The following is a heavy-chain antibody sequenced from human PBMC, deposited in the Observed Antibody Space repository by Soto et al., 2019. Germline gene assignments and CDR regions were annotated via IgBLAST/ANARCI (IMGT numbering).Heavy chain of an antibody. CDR2: INPNSGGT. Sequence: ASVKVSCKASGYTFTDYGISWVRQAPGQGLEWMGWINPNSGGTNYAQKFQGWVTMTRDTSISTAYMELSRLRSDDTAVYYCARGHSRGYSTFDYWGQGTLVTSPQ. CDR1: GYTFTDYG. D-gene: IGHD6-25*01. J-gene: IGHJ4*02. V-gene: IGHV1-2*04. CDR3: ARGHSRGYSTFDY.